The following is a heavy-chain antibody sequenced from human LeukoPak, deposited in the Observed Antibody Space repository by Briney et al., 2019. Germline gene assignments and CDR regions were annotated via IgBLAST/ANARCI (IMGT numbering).Heavy chain of an antibody. Sequence: ASVKVSCKASGYTFTSYDINWVRQATGQGLEWMGWMNPNSGNTGYAQKFQGRVTITRNTSISTAYMELSSLRSEDTAVYYCAIGRGYSYGIDYWGQGTLVTVSS. CDR3: AIGRGYSYGIDY. V-gene: IGHV1-8*03. CDR1: GYTFTSYD. CDR2: MNPNSGNT. J-gene: IGHJ4*02. D-gene: IGHD5-18*01.